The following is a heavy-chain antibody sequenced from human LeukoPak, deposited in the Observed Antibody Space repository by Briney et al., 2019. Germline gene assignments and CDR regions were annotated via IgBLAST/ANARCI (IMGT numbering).Heavy chain of an antibody. Sequence: SQTLSLTCTVSGGSISSGGYYWSWIRQPPGKGLEWIGYIYHSGSTYYNPSLKSRVTISVDRSKNQFSLKLSSVTAADTAVYYCARDGGYCSSTSCYYWFDPWGQGTLVTVSS. D-gene: IGHD2-2*01. CDR3: ARDGGYCSSTSCYYWFDP. CDR2: IYHSGST. J-gene: IGHJ5*02. CDR1: GGSISSGGYY. V-gene: IGHV4-30-2*01.